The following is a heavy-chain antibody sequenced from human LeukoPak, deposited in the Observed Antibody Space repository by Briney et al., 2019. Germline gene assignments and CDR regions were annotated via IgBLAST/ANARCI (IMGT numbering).Heavy chain of an antibody. Sequence: SGGSLRLSCAASGFTFSSYAMHWVRQAPGKGLEWVAVISYDGSNKYYADSVKGRFTISRDNAKNSLYLQMNSLRAENTAVYYCARDFSDDSSGYYGELDYWGQGTLVTVSS. J-gene: IGHJ4*02. CDR1: GFTFSSYA. CDR2: ISYDGSNK. V-gene: IGHV3-30*04. D-gene: IGHD3-22*01. CDR3: ARDFSDDSSGYYGELDY.